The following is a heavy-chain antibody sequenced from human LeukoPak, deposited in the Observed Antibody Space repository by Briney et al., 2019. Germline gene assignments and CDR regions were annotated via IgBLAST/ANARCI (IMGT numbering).Heavy chain of an antibody. CDR3: ARAAPDELLWFGELYYYYMDV. D-gene: IGHD3-10*01. CDR1: GGSFSGYY. V-gene: IGHV4-34*01. J-gene: IGHJ6*03. Sequence: KPSETLSLTCAVYGGSFSGYYWSWIRQPPGKGLEWIGEINHSGSTNYNPSLKSRVTIPVDTSKNQFSLKLSSVTAADTAVYYCARAAPDELLWFGELYYYYMDVWGKGTTVTISS. CDR2: INHSGST.